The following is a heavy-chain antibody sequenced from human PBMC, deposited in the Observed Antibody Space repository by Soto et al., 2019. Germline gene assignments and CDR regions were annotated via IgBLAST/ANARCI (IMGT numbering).Heavy chain of an antibody. Sequence: EVQLVESGGGLVQPGGSLRLSCAASGFTFSDHYMDWVRQAPGKGLEWVGRTRNKANSYTTEYAASGKGRFTISRDDSKNSLYLQMNSLKSEDTAVYYCVRMHSSGWYLDNWGQGTLVTVSS. D-gene: IGHD6-13*01. CDR2: TRNKANSYTT. CDR1: GFTFSDHY. CDR3: VRMHSSGWYLDN. J-gene: IGHJ4*02. V-gene: IGHV3-72*01.